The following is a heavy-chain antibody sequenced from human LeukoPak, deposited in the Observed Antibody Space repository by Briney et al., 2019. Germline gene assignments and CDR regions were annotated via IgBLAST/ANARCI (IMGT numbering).Heavy chain of an antibody. CDR1: GGSISSHY. CDR3: ARGHYDFWSGYYPDY. CDR2: IYYSGST. V-gene: IGHV4-59*11. Sequence: SETLSLTCSVSGGSISSHYWSWIRQPPGKGLEWIGYIYYSGSTNYNPSLKSRVTISVDTSKNQFSLKLSSVTAADTAVYYCARGHYDFWSGYYPDYWGQGNLVTVSS. J-gene: IGHJ4*02. D-gene: IGHD3-3*01.